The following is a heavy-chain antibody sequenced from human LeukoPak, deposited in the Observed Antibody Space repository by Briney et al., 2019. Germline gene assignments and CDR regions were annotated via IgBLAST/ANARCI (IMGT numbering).Heavy chain of an antibody. D-gene: IGHD6-13*01. CDR1: GFTFSTYA. J-gene: IGHJ3*02. Sequence: GGSLRLSCAAAGFTFSTYAMSWVRHAPGKGLEWVSAISGSGGRTYYADSVKGRFTISRHNSKNTLYLQMTSLRAEDTAVYYCAKGRPHRGWASSWAHRKTGAFDIWGQGTMVTVSS. CDR2: ISGSGGRT. V-gene: IGHV3-23*01. CDR3: AKGRPHRGWASSWAHRKTGAFDI.